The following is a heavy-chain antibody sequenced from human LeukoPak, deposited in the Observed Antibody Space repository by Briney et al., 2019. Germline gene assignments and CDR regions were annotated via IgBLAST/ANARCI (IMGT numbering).Heavy chain of an antibody. D-gene: IGHD6-13*01. CDR1: GGSISSSSYY. CDR2: IYYSGST. J-gene: IGHJ6*03. Sequence: PSETLSLTCTVSGGSISSSSYYWGWIRQPPEKGLEWIGSIYYSGSTYYNPSLKSRVTISVDTSKNQFSLKLSSVTAADTAVYYCARRRIRYSSSWYLSPYYYYYMDVWGKGTTVTISS. CDR3: ARRRIRYSSSWYLSPYYYYYMDV. V-gene: IGHV4-39*01.